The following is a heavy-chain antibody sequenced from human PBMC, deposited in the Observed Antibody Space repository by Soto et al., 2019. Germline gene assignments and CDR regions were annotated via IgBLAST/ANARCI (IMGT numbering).Heavy chain of an antibody. Sequence: PSQTLSLTCVISGDSVSSNSAAWNWIRQSPSRGLEWLGRTYYRSKWYNDYAVSVKSRITINPDTSKNQFSLQLNSVTPEDTAVYYCAREEQLRSYYYYYMDVWGKGTTVTVSS. CDR2: TYYRSKWYN. CDR1: GDSVSSNSAA. J-gene: IGHJ6*03. CDR3: AREEQLRSYYYYYMDV. V-gene: IGHV6-1*01. D-gene: IGHD6-6*01.